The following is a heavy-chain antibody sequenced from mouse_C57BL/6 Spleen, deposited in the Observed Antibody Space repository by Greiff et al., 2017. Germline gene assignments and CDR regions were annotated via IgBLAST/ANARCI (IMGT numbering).Heavy chain of an antibody. J-gene: IGHJ2*01. CDR2: INPGCGGT. V-gene: IGHV1-54*01. Sequence: QVQLQQSGAELVRPGTSVKVSCKASGYSFTNYLIEWVKLRPGPGLEWIGVINPGCGGTTYNETFKGKATLTEDKSSSTAYMQLSSLTSEDSAVYFCARDYYGKVDYWGQGTTLTVSS. CDR3: ARDYYGKVDY. D-gene: IGHD2-1*01. CDR1: GYSFTNYL.